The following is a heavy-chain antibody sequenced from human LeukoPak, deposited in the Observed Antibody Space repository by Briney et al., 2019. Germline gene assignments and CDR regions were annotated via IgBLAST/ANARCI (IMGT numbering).Heavy chain of an antibody. CDR3: ARGWPSRPSSGWPFDY. D-gene: IGHD3-22*01. J-gene: IGHJ4*02. CDR2: IIPIFGTA. V-gene: IGHV1-69*06. Sequence: SVKVSCKASGGTFSSYAISWVRQAPGQGLEWMGGIIPIFGTANYAQKFQGRVTITADKSTSTAYMELSSLRSEDTAVYYCARGWPSRPSSGWPFDYWGQGTLVTVSS. CDR1: GGTFSSYA.